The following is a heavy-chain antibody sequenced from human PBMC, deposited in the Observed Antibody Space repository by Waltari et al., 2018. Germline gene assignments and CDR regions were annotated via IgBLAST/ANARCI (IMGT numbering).Heavy chain of an antibody. Sequence: EVQLLESGGGLVQPGGSLRLSCAASGFTFSSYAMSWVRQAPGKGLEWVSVIYSGGSSTYYADSVKGRFTISRDNFKNTLYLQMNSLRAEDTAVYYCAKGHDYGELLDYWGQGTLVTVSS. CDR1: GFTFSSYA. CDR3: AKGHDYGELLDY. D-gene: IGHD4-17*01. CDR2: IYSGGSST. J-gene: IGHJ4*02. V-gene: IGHV3-23*03.